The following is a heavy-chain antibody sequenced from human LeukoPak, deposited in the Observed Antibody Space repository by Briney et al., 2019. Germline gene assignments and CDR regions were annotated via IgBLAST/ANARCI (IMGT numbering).Heavy chain of an antibody. J-gene: IGHJ3*02. V-gene: IGHV4-59*01. Sequence: GSLRLSCAASGFTFSSYSMNWVRQAPGKGLEWIGYIYYSGSTNYNPSLKSRVTISVDTSKNQFSLKLSSVTAADTAVYYCARKDSGYGSDAFDIWGQGTMVTVSS. CDR3: ARKDSGYGSDAFDI. CDR2: IYYSGST. D-gene: IGHD5-12*01. CDR1: GFTFSSYS.